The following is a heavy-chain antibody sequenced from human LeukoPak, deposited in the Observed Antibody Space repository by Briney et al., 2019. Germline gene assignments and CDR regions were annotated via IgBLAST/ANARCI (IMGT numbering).Heavy chain of an antibody. CDR3: ARASTDSVTTSAFDI. Sequence: SETLSLTCTVSGGSISSSSFYWGWIRQPPGKGLEWIGSIYYSGNTYYNPSLKSRVSISVDTSKNQFSLKLSSVTAADTAVYYCARASTDSVTTSAFDIWGQGTMVTVSS. D-gene: IGHD4-17*01. CDR1: GGSISSSSFY. V-gene: IGHV4-39*01. J-gene: IGHJ3*02. CDR2: IYYSGNT.